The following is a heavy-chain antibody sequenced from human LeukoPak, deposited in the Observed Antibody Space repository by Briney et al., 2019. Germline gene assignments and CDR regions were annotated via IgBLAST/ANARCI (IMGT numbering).Heavy chain of an antibody. J-gene: IGHJ4*02. V-gene: IGHV5-51*01. CDR2: IYPGDSDT. CDR1: GYSFTSYW. CDR3: ARRYCSGGSCSYYFDY. D-gene: IGHD2-15*01. Sequence: GESLKISCKGSGYSFTSYWIGWVRQMPGKGLEWMGIIYPGDSDTRYSPSFQGQVTISADKSISTAYLQWSSLKASDTAMYYCARRYCSGGSCSYYFDYWGLGTLVTVSS.